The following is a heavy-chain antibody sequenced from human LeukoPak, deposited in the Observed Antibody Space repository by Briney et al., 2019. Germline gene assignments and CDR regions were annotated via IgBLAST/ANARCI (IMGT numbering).Heavy chain of an antibody. D-gene: IGHD3-10*01. CDR3: ARSQNYYGSGDY. Sequence: SETRSLTCTVSGDSVSNGNYYWSWLRQPPGKALEWIGYIYYTGSTYYNPSLEGRVTISVDTSRNQFSVKLSSVTAADTAVYYCARSQNYYGSGDYWSQGTLVTVSS. CDR2: IYYTGST. J-gene: IGHJ4*02. V-gene: IGHV4-61*01. CDR1: GDSVSNGNYY.